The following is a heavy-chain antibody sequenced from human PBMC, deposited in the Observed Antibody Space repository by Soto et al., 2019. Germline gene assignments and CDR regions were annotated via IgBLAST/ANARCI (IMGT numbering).Heavy chain of an antibody. CDR1: GFTFSSYA. J-gene: IGHJ4*02. CDR3: ARGPDYYPHYYFDY. CDR2: ISYDGSNK. V-gene: IGHV3-30-3*01. Sequence: QVQLVESGGGVVQPGRSLRLSCAASGFTFSSYAMHWVRQAPGKGLEWVAVISYDGSNKYYADSVKGRFTISRDNSKNTLYLQMNSLRAEDTAVYYCARGPDYYPHYYFDYWGQGTLVTVSS. D-gene: IGHD1-26*01.